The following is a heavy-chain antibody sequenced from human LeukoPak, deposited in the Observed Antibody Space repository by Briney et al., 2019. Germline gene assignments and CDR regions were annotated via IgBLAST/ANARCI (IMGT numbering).Heavy chain of an antibody. J-gene: IGHJ6*02. CDR3: ARLNEYSSSSGAAYGMDV. V-gene: IGHV4-61*01. D-gene: IGHD6-6*01. CDR2: IYYSGST. Sequence: SETLSLTCTVSGGSVSSGSNYWSWIRQPPGKRLEWIGYIYYSGSTNYNPSLNSRVTISLDTSKNQFSLNLSSVTAADTAVYYCARLNEYSSSSGAAYGMDVWGQGTTVTVSS. CDR1: GGSVSSGSNY.